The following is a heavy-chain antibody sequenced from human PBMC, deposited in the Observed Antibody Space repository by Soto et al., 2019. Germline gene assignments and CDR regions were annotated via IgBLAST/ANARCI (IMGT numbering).Heavy chain of an antibody. CDR3: ARDPGGIAARYYFDY. Sequence: SVKVSCKASGGTFSSYAISWVRQAPGQGLEWMGGIIPIFGTANYAQKFQGRVTITADESTGTAYMELSSLRSEDTAVYYCARDPGGIAARYYFDYWGQGTLVTVSS. D-gene: IGHD6-6*01. CDR2: IIPIFGTA. CDR1: GGTFSSYA. J-gene: IGHJ4*02. V-gene: IGHV1-69*13.